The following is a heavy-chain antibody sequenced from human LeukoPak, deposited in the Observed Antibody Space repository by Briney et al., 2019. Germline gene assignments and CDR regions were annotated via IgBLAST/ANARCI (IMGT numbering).Heavy chain of an antibody. CDR1: GFTFSSYG. D-gene: IGHD6-19*01. Sequence: GGSLRLSWAASGFTFSSYGMHWFRQAPGKGLEWVAVIWYDGSNKYYADSVKGRFTISRDNSKNTLYLQMNSLRAEDTAVYYCARDRMAGQEYYFDYWGQGTLVTVSS. CDR2: IWYDGSNK. CDR3: ARDRMAGQEYYFDY. V-gene: IGHV3-33*01. J-gene: IGHJ4*02.